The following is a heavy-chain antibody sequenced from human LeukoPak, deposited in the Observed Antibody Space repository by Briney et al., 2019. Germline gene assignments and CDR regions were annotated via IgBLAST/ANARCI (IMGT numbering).Heavy chain of an antibody. CDR2: IYSGGST. CDR3: ARVGSGSGCADAFDP. V-gene: IGHV3-53*01. D-gene: IGHD2-15*01. Sequence: GGSLRLSCAASGFTVSSNYMSWVRQAPGKGLEWVSVIYSGGSTYYADSVKGRFTISRDNSKNTLYLQMNSLRAEDTAVYYCARVGSGSGCADAFDPWGQGTLVTVSS. J-gene: IGHJ5*02. CDR1: GFTVSSNY.